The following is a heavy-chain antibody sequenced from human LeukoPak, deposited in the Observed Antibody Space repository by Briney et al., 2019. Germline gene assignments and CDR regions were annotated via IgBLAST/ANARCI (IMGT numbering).Heavy chain of an antibody. CDR2: FRSKAYGATT. J-gene: IGHJ4*02. D-gene: IGHD4-23*01. CDR3: TRAPYGGNSLATY. Sequence: GGSLRLSCTASGFTFGDYAMSWVRPAPGKGLEWGGFFRSKAYGATTEYAASVKGRFTISRDDSKSIVYLQMNSLKTEDTAVYYCTRAPYGGNSLATYWGQGTLVTVSS. V-gene: IGHV3-49*04. CDR1: GFTFGDYA.